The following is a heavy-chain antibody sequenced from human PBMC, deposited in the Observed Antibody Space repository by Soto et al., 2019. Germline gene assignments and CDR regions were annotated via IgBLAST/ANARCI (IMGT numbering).Heavy chain of an antibody. V-gene: IGHV4-4*07. Sequence: SETLSLTCTVSGGSISNYYCNWIRQPAGKGLEWTGRIDTSGSTNYNPSLKSRVTMSVDTSKQEFSLKLSSVTAADTAPYYCARSRGSSGWSDHWGQGTLVTVSS. J-gene: IGHJ5*02. CDR3: ARSRGSSGWSDH. D-gene: IGHD3-22*01. CDR1: GGSISNYY. CDR2: IDTSGST.